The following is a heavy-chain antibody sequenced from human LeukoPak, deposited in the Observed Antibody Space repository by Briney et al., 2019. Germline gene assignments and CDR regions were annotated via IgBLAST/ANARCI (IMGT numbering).Heavy chain of an antibody. CDR3: AKAVGDIVVVPAALFDY. Sequence: GGSLRLSCAASGFTFDDYGMSWVRQAPGKGLEWVSGINWNGGSTGYADSVKGRFTISRDNSKNTLYLQMNSLRAEDTAVYYCAKAVGDIVVVPAALFDYWGQGTLVTVSS. CDR1: GFTFDDYG. D-gene: IGHD2-2*01. J-gene: IGHJ4*02. CDR2: INWNGGST. V-gene: IGHV3-20*04.